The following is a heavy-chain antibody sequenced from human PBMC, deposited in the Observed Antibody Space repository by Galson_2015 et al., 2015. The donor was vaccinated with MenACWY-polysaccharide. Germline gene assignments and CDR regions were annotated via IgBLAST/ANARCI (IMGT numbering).Heavy chain of an antibody. D-gene: IGHD5-24*01. CDR3: AKVTEMASSRRPFDV. CDR2: IGGSGLTT. Sequence: CLRLSCAASGFTFGSYAMGWVRQAPGKGLEWVSSIGGSGLTTFYAESVKGRFTISRDNAQNILSLQMNSLRADDTARYFCAKVTEMASSRRPFDVWGQGTMVTVSS. V-gene: IGHV3-23*01. CDR1: GFTFGSYA. J-gene: IGHJ3*01.